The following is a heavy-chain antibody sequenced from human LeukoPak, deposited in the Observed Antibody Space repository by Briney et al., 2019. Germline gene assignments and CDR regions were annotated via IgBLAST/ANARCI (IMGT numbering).Heavy chain of an antibody. CDR2: ISESGANT. J-gene: IGHJ4*02. V-gene: IGHV3-23*01. CDR1: GFTFSSYA. CDR3: ARVAYDRYFDY. D-gene: IGHD5-12*01. Sequence: PGGSLRLSCAASGFTFSSYAMSWVRQAPGKGLEWVSTISESGANTHYAASVKGRFTISRDNSKNTLYLQMNSLRAEDTAVYYCARVAYDRYFDYWGQGTLVTVSS.